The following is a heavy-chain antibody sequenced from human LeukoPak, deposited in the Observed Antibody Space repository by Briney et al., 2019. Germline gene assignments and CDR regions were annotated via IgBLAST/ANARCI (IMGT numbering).Heavy chain of an antibody. Sequence: PGGSLRLSCAASGFTFSSSGMTWVRQAPGKGLEWVSAISGSGGTTSYADSVKGRFTISRDNSKNTLDLQMNSLRAEDTALYYCARYNSGYDSWGQGTLVTVSS. J-gene: IGHJ4*02. D-gene: IGHD5-12*01. CDR2: ISGSGGTT. V-gene: IGHV3-23*01. CDR3: ARYNSGYDS. CDR1: GFTFSSSG.